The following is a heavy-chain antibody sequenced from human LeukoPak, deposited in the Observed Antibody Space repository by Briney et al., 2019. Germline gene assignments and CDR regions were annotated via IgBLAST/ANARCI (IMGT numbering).Heavy chain of an antibody. D-gene: IGHD1-26*01. Sequence: GASVKVSCKASGYTFTGYYMHWVRQAPGQGLEWMGIINPSGGSTSYAQKFQGRVTMTRDTSTSTVYMELSSLRSEDTAVYYCARAPRIVGAASWFDPWGQGTLVTVSS. CDR3: ARAPRIVGAASWFDP. CDR2: INPSGGST. J-gene: IGHJ5*02. V-gene: IGHV1-46*03. CDR1: GYTFTGYY.